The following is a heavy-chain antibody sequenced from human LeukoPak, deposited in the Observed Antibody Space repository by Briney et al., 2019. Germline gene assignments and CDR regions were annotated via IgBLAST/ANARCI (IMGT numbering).Heavy chain of an antibody. CDR1: GFTFSSYE. Sequence: GGSLRLSCAASGFTFSSYEMNWVRQAPGKGLEWVSYISSSGSTIYYADSVKGRFTISRDNSKNTLYLQMNSLRAEDTAIYYCAKNGDRGAYCSGGSCYPYYYYNMDVWGKGTTVTIPS. V-gene: IGHV3-48*03. J-gene: IGHJ6*03. D-gene: IGHD2-15*01. CDR3: AKNGDRGAYCSGGSCYPYYYYNMDV. CDR2: ISSSGSTI.